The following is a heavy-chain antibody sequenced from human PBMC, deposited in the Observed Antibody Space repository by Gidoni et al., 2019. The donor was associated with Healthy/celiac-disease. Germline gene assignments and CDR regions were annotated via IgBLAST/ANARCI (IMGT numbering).Heavy chain of an antibody. D-gene: IGHD3-10*01. CDR3: ARDTGLLLFGDAFDI. CDR2: ISYYGSNK. Sequence: QVQLVESGGGVVQPGSSLRLSCAASGFTFSSYAMHWVRQAPGKGLEWVAVISYYGSNKYYADFVKGRFTSSRDKSKNTLYLQMNSRRAEEKAGYYCARDTGLLLFGDAFDIWGQGTMVTVSS. CDR1: GFTFSSYA. J-gene: IGHJ3*02. V-gene: IGHV3-30-3*01.